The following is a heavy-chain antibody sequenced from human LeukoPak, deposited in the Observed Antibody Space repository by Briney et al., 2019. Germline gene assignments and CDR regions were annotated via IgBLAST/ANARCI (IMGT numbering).Heavy chain of an antibody. CDR2: ISAYNGNT. CDR3: ARDWHYYDSSGYYRVGYYYYYGMDV. J-gene: IGHJ6*02. D-gene: IGHD3-22*01. Sequence: ASVTVSCKASGYTFTSYGISWVRQAPGQGLEWMGWISAYNGNTNYAQKLQGRVTMTTDTSTSTAYMELRSLRSDDTAVYYCARDWHYYDSSGYYRVGYYYYYGMDVWGQGTTVTVSS. V-gene: IGHV1-18*01. CDR1: GYTFTSYG.